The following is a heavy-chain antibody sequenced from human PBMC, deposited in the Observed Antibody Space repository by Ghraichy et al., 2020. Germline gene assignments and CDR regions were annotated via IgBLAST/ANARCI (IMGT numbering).Heavy chain of an antibody. Sequence: SETLSLTCAVSGGSISSGGYSWSWIRQPPGKGLEWIGYIYHSGSTYYNPSLKSRVTISVDRSKNQFSLKLSSVTAADTAVYYCARGKIQLWPHPHFDYWGQGTLVTVSS. CDR2: IYHSGST. V-gene: IGHV4-30-2*01. CDR1: GGSISSGGYS. D-gene: IGHD5-18*01. J-gene: IGHJ4*02. CDR3: ARGKIQLWPHPHFDY.